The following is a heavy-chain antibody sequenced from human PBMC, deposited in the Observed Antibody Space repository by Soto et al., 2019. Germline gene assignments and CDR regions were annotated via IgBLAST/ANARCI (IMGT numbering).Heavy chain of an antibody. D-gene: IGHD6-25*01. CDR3: ASGNSGAYRAWFDP. J-gene: IGHJ5*02. V-gene: IGHV4-4*08. Sequence: KASETLSLTCTVSGGSISSYDWSWIRQPPGKGLEWIGYIYFSGSTNYTPSLKSRVTISVDTSKNQFSLRLTSLTAADTAVYYCASGNSGAYRAWFDPWGQGTLVTVSS. CDR2: IYFSGST. CDR1: GGSISSYD.